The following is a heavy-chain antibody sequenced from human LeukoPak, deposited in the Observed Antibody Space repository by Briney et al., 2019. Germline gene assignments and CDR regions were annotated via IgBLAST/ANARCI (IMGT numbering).Heavy chain of an antibody. J-gene: IGHJ4*02. CDR3: TRAYGYSTGAFEY. D-gene: IGHD2-8*02. Sequence: GGSLRLSCAASGFTFDDYAMHWVRHAPGKGLEGVSGISWNSGSIVYADPVRGRFTIPRDNAKTTLYLHMHTLRADDMALYYCTRAYGYSTGAFEYWGQGTLVTVSS. V-gene: IGHV3-9*03. CDR2: ISWNSGSI. CDR1: GFTFDDYA.